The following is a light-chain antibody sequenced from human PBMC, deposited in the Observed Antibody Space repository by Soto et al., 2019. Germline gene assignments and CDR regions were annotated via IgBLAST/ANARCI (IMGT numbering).Light chain of an antibody. J-gene: IGKJ2*01. Sequence: DIQMTQSPSSLSASVGDRVTITCRASHYIGTSLNWYQKKPGKAPEILIYGATNLKRRVSSRFSGAGSCTENTLSISSLQPYDFATYHGQEYSDSPYTFGQGTKLE. CDR2: GAT. V-gene: IGKV1-39*01. CDR1: HYIGTS. CDR3: QEYSDSPYT.